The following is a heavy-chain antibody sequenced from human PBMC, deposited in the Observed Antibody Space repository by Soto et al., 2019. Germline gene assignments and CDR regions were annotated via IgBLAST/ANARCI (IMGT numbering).Heavy chain of an antibody. D-gene: IGHD3-10*01. CDR1: GGSISSGGYY. V-gene: IGHV4-31*03. J-gene: IGHJ6*02. Sequence: QVQLQESGPGLVKPSQTLSLTCTVSGGSISSGGYYWSWIRQHPGKGLEWIGYIYYSGSTYYNPSLKSRVTRSVDTSKNPFSLKLSSVTAADTAVYYCARLENGTMVRDVGYGMDVWGQGTTVTVSS. CDR2: IYYSGST. CDR3: ARLENGTMVRDVGYGMDV.